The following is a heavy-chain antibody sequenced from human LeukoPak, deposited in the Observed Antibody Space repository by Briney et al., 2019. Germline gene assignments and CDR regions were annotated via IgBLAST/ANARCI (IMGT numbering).Heavy chain of an antibody. D-gene: IGHD3-16*01. Sequence: GGSLRLSCAASGFTFSGSTMHWVRQASGKGLEWVGHIRSKANSYATAYAASVKGRFTISRDDSRNTAYPQMNSLKTEDAAVYYCTRRGDDRPDWGQGTLVTVSS. J-gene: IGHJ4*02. CDR2: IRSKANSYAT. V-gene: IGHV3-73*01. CDR3: TRRGDDRPD. CDR1: GFTFSGST.